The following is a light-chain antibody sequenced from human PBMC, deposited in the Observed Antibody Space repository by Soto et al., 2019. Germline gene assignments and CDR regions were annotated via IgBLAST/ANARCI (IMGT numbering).Light chain of an antibody. CDR2: GAS. Sequence: EIVMTQSPATLSVSPGERATLSSRASQSVSSNLAWYQQKPGQAPRLLIYGASTRATGIPARFSGSGSGTEFTLTISSLQSEDFAVYYCQHYNNWPPYTFGQGTKLEIK. V-gene: IGKV3D-15*01. CDR1: QSVSSN. CDR3: QHYNNWPPYT. J-gene: IGKJ2*01.